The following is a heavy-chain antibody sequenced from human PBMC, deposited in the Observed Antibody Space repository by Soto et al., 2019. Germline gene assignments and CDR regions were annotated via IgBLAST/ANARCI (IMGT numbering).Heavy chain of an antibody. CDR1: GFTFSSYW. J-gene: IGHJ4*02. Sequence: GGSLRLSCAASGFTFSSYWMHWVRQAPGKGLVWVSRINSDGSSTSYADSVKGRFTISRDNAKNTLYLQMNSLRAEDTAVYYCARDPPRYDYGDYPFDYWGQGTLVTVSS. CDR3: ARDPPRYDYGDYPFDY. V-gene: IGHV3-74*01. D-gene: IGHD4-17*01. CDR2: INSDGSST.